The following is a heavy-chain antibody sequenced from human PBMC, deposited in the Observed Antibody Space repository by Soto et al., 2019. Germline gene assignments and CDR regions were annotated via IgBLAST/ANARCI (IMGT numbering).Heavy chain of an antibody. CDR1: GGSISSSSYY. Sequence: SETLSLTCTVSGGSISSSSYYWGWIRQPPGKGLEWIGSIYYSGSTYYNPSLKGRVTISVDTSKNQFSLKLSSVTAADTAVYYCAAIRDSSSLLRGPYGYGYWGQGTLVTVSS. CDR3: AAIRDSSSLLRGPYGYGY. D-gene: IGHD6-6*01. V-gene: IGHV4-39*01. CDR2: IYYSGST. J-gene: IGHJ4*02.